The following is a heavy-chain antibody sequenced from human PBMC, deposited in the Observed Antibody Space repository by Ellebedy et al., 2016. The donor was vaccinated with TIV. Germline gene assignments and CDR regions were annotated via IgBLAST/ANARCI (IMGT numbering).Heavy chain of an antibody. CDR2: IFNDGTDT. V-gene: IGHV3-74*01. CDR1: GFTFSGYS. CDR3: ARGGVGAFDY. D-gene: IGHD1-26*01. Sequence: GESLKISCAASGFTFSGYSIYWVRQTPGEGLVCVSRIFNDGTDTTYADSVKGRFTISRDNDKNTVYLQMNSLRADDTAVYYCARGGVGAFDYWGQGALVTVSS. J-gene: IGHJ4*02.